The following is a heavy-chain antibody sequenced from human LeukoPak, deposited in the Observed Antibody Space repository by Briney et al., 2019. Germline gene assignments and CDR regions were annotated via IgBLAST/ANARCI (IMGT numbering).Heavy chain of an antibody. CDR2: MSPNSGNT. CDR1: GYTFTTYD. CDR3: ARNAPKTGDFFY. J-gene: IGHJ4*02. D-gene: IGHD7-27*01. V-gene: IGHV1-8*01. Sequence: ASVKVSCKASGYTFTTYDINWVRQATGQGLEWMGWMSPNSGNTGYAQEFQGRVTLTRDTSISTAYMELSSLTSEDTAVYYCARNAPKTGDFFYWGQGTLVSVSS.